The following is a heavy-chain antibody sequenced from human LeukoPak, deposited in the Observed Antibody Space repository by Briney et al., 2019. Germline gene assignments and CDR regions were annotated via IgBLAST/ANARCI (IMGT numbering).Heavy chain of an antibody. V-gene: IGHV1-8*01. Sequence: GASVKVSCKASGYTFTSYDINWVRQATGQGLEWMGWMNPNSGNTGYAQKFQGRVTMTRNTSISTAYMELSSLRSEDTAVYYCARSYYDFWSGPGEVWIDPWGQGTLVTVSS. D-gene: IGHD3-3*01. J-gene: IGHJ5*02. CDR2: MNPNSGNT. CDR1: GYTFTSYD. CDR3: ARSYYDFWSGPGEVWIDP.